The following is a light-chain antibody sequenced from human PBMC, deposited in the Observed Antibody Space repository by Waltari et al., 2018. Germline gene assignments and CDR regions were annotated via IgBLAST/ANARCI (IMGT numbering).Light chain of an antibody. CDR2: YDR. CDR3: QVWDDTNNSGV. J-gene: IGLJ3*02. V-gene: IGLV3-21*04. CDR1: NLESKS. Sequence: YVVTQPPSVSVAPGKTARLTCEGENLESKSVNWYQQNPGPAPVLVMFYDRDRPSGIPERFSGSNSGNTATLTINWVEPGDEADYHCQVWDDTNNSGVFGGGTKLTVL.